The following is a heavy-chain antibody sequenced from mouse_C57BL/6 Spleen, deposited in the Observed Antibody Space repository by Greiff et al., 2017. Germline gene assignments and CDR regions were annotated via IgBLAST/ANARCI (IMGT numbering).Heavy chain of an antibody. J-gene: IGHJ4*01. D-gene: IGHD2-3*01. V-gene: IGHV1-82*01. CDR3: GRDGYYYAMDY. CDR2: IYPGDGGT. Sequence: QVQLKEPGPELVKPGASVKFSCKASGYAFSSSWMNWVKQRPGKGLEWIGRIYPGDGGTNYNGKFKGKATLTAGKSSSTADMQLSSLTSEDSAVYFCGRDGYYYAMDYWGQGTSVTVSS. CDR1: GYAFSSSW.